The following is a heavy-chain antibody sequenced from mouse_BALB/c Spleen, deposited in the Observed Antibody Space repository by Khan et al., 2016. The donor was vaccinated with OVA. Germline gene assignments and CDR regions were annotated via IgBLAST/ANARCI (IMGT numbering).Heavy chain of an antibody. CDR3: ARSPYGNFAY. J-gene: IGHJ3*01. D-gene: IGHD2-1*01. CDR1: GFTFSTYA. V-gene: IGHV5-9-3*01. Sequence: EVELVESGGALVKPGGSLKLSCAASGFTFSTYAMSWVRQTPEKRLEWVATISSDGDYTYYPDNVTGRFTISRDNAKNTLYLQLSSLGSEDTAMYYCARSPYGNFAYWGQGTLVTVSA. CDR2: ISSDGDYT.